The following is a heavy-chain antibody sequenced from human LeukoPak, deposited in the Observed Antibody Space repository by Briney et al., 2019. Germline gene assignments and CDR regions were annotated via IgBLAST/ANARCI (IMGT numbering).Heavy chain of an antibody. V-gene: IGHV3-23*01. Sequence: GGSLRLSCAASGFSFSTHAMGWVRQAPGKGLEWVSVISGSGDNTYQADSVKGRFIISRDNSNNTLSVQMNSLRAEDTAGYYCAKLGHYERADFGFDYWGQGTLVTVSS. CDR1: GFSFSTHA. J-gene: IGHJ4*02. D-gene: IGHD3-22*01. CDR3: AKLGHYERADFGFDY. CDR2: ISGSGDNT.